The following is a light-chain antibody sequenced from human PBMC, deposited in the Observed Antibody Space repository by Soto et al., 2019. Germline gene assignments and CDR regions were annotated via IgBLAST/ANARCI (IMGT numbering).Light chain of an antibody. Sequence: QSALTQPASLSGSPGQSITISCTGTSTDVGAYNFVSWYQQYPGKAPKLMIYDVNYRPPGISYRFSGSKSGNTASLISSGLQTEDEADYYCSSYTTTSTVLFGGGTKVTVL. CDR1: STDVGAYNF. CDR3: SSYTTTSTVL. CDR2: DVN. V-gene: IGLV2-14*01. J-gene: IGLJ2*01.